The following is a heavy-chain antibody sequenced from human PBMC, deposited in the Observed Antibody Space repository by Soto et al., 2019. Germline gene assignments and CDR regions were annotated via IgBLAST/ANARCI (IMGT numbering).Heavy chain of an antibody. V-gene: IGHV1-18*01. D-gene: IGHD3-22*01. CDR3: ARAEGVYYDSSGYYDY. CDR2: ISAYNGDT. Sequence: ASVKVSCKASGYTFTSYGISWVRQAPGQGLEWMGWISAYNGDTNYAQKLQGRVTMTTDTSTSTAYMELRSLRSDDTAIYYCARAEGVYYDSSGYYDYWGQGTLVTVSS. J-gene: IGHJ4*02. CDR1: GYTFTSYG.